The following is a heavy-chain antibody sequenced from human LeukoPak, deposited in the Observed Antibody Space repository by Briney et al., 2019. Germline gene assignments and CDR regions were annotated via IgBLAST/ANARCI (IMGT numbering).Heavy chain of an antibody. CDR3: VRGYSEYWSD. D-gene: IGHD3-3*01. J-gene: IGHJ4*02. CDR2: ISHSGGI. V-gene: IGHV4-34*01. CDR1: GGSFSDFY. Sequence: PSETLSLICAAYGGSFSDFYWNWIRQPPGKGLEWIGQISHSGGINYNPSLQSRVTLSVDTSNNHFSLRLTPVTAADTAVYYCVRGYSEYWSDWGQGSLVTVSS.